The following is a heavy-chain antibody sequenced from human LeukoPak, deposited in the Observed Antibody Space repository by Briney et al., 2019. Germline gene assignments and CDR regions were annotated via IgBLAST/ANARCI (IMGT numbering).Heavy chain of an antibody. CDR1: GGSVSSGSYY. J-gene: IGHJ4*02. D-gene: IGHD1-1*01. CDR2: IYYGGST. Sequence: SETLSLTCTVSGGSVSSGSYYWSWIRQPPGQGLEWIGYIYYGGSTNYNPSLKSRVTISVDTSKNQFSLKLSSVTAADTAVYYCARVTGTTVLDYWGQGTLVTVSS. CDR3: ARVTGTTVLDY. V-gene: IGHV4-61*01.